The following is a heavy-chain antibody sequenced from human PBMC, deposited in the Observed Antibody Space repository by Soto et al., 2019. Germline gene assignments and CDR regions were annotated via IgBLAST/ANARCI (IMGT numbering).Heavy chain of an antibody. CDR1: GFTFSSYA. V-gene: IGHV3-30-3*01. CDR2: ISYDGSNK. CDR3: ARGSIAAAGTIDY. J-gene: IGHJ4*02. D-gene: IGHD6-13*01. Sequence: QVPLVESGGGVVQPGRSLRLSCAASGFTFSSYAMHWVRQAPGKGLEWVAVISYDGSNKYYADSVKGRFTISRDNSKNTLYLQMNSLRAEDTAVYYCARGSIAAAGTIDYWGQGTLVTVSS.